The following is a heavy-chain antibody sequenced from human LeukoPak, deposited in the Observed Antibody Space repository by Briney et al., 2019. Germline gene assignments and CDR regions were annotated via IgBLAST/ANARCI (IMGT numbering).Heavy chain of an antibody. CDR1: GGSISSYY. V-gene: IGHV4-59*01. Sequence: PSETLSLTCTVSGGSISSYYWSWIRQPPGKGLEWIGYIYYSGSTNYNPSLKSRVTISVDTSKNQFSLKLSSVTAADTAVYYCARGVRRRSWSSSWYDQGIGVDYWGQGTLVTVSS. CDR3: ARGVRRRSWSSSWYDQGIGVDY. D-gene: IGHD6-13*01. J-gene: IGHJ4*02. CDR2: IYYSGST.